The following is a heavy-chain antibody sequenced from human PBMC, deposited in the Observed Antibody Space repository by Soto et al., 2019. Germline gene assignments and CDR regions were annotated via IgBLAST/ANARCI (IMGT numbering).Heavy chain of an antibody. J-gene: IGHJ4*02. V-gene: IGHV1-58*01. Sequence: SVKVSCKASGLSFTTSAVQSVRQARGQRLEWIGWIVVVSGKTNYAQKFQERVTITRDMSTSTAHMELSSLRSEDTAVYYCAAGDSGFQKYLNDWGQGTQVTVSS. CDR2: IVVVSGKT. CDR3: AAGDSGFQKYLND. CDR1: GLSFTTSA. D-gene: IGHD5-12*01.